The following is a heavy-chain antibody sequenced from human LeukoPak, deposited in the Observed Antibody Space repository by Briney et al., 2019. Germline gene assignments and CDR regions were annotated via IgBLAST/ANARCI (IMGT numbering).Heavy chain of an antibody. CDR2: IYYSGST. CDR3: ARRGYYDSSGYYYVFDY. CDR1: GGSISSYY. D-gene: IGHD3-22*01. Sequence: SETLSLTCTVSGGSISSYYWSWIRQPPGKGLEWIGYIYYSGSTNYNPSLKSRVTISVDTSKNQFSLKLSSVTSADTAVYYCARRGYYDSSGYYYVFDYWGQGTLVTVSS. J-gene: IGHJ4*02. V-gene: IGHV4-59*08.